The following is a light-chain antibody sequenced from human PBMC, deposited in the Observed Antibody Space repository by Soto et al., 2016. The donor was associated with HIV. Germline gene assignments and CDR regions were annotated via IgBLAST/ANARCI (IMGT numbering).Light chain of an antibody. Sequence: DIQMTQSPSSLSASVGDRVTITCRASQSISQYLNWFQQKPGKAPKLLISGASNLQSGVTLRFSGSGSGTDFALTITSLQPEDFATYYCQQSYSTPYTFGQGTKLEI. CDR2: GAS. CDR3: QQSYSTPYT. V-gene: IGKV1-39*01. CDR1: QSISQY. J-gene: IGKJ2*01.